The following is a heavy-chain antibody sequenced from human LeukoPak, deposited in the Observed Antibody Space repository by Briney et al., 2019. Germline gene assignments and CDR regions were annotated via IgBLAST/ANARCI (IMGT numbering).Heavy chain of an antibody. D-gene: IGHD1-14*01. CDR3: ARAGFRVGERDYFDY. Sequence: ASVKVSCKASGYTFTSYYMHWVRQAPGQGLEWMGIINPSGGSTSYAQKFQGRVTMTRDTSTSTVYMELSSLRSEDTAVYYCARAGFRVGERDYFDYWGQGTLVTVSS. CDR1: GYTFTSYY. CDR2: INPSGGST. J-gene: IGHJ4*02. V-gene: IGHV1-46*01.